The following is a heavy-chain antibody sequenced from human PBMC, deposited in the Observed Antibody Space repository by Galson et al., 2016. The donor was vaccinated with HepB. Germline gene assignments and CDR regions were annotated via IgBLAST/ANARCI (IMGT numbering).Heavy chain of an antibody. J-gene: IGHJ6*02. CDR1: GFTFSSYS. D-gene: IGHD1-1*01. CDR2: ISGSGAST. CDR3: AKEKVPSYFYYGMDV. V-gene: IGHV3-23*01. Sequence: SLRLSCAASGFTFSSYSMNWVRQAPGKGLEWVSGISGSGASTNYADSVKGRFTISRDNSNNTVYLQMNSLRADDTAVYYCAKEKVPSYFYYGMDVWGQGTTVTVSS.